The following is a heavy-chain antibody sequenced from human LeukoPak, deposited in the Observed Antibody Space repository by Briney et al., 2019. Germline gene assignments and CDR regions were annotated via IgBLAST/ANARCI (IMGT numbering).Heavy chain of an antibody. Sequence: PSETLSLTCTVSGGSISSSSYYWGWIRQPPGKGLEWIGSIYYSGSTYYNPSLKSRVTISVDTSKNQFSLKLSSVTAADTAVYYCARLKYYYGSGSFIRYYYYYYMDVWGKGTTVTISS. CDR3: ARLKYYYGSGSFIRYYYYYYMDV. J-gene: IGHJ6*03. CDR1: GGSISSSSYY. V-gene: IGHV4-39*07. CDR2: IYYSGST. D-gene: IGHD3-10*01.